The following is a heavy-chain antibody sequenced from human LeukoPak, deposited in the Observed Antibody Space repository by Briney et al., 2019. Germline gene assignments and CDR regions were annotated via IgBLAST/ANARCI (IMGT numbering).Heavy chain of an antibody. CDR1: GGTFSSYA. CDR3: ARGSDYYYYMDL. Sequence: GASVKVSCKASGGTFSSYAISWGRQARGQGNEWMGRIIPIFGTAKYAQKFQGRVTITTDESTSTAYMELSSLRSEDTAVYYCARGSDYYYYMDLWGKGTTVTVSS. V-gene: IGHV1-69*05. CDR2: IIPIFGTA. J-gene: IGHJ6*03.